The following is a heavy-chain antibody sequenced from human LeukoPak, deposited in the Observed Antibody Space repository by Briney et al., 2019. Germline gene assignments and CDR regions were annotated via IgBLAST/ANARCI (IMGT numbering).Heavy chain of an antibody. D-gene: IGHD3-22*01. CDR1: GGSISSSSYY. V-gene: IGHV4-39*01. CDR2: IYYSGST. CDR3: ARGRRTGSGVIKKRNKDNYYYYMDV. Sequence: SETLSLTCTVSGGSISSSSYYWGWIRQPPGKGLKWIWSIYYSGSTYYNPSLKSRVTISVDTSKNQFSLKLSSVTAADTAVYYCARGRRTGSGVIKKRNKDNYYYYMDVWGKGTTVTVSS. J-gene: IGHJ6*03.